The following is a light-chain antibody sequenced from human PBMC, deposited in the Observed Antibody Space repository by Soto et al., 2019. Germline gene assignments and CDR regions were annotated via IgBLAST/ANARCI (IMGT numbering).Light chain of an antibody. V-gene: IGKV1-13*02. J-gene: IGKJ5*01. CDR3: QQYNSYS. CDR1: QGIDTS. CDR2: AAS. Sequence: AILLTQSPSSLSASVGDRVTITCRASQGIDTSLAWYQQKPGKAPKLLIYAASSLQSGVPSRFSGSGSGTDFTLTISSLQPDDFATYYCQQYNSYSFGQGTRLEIK.